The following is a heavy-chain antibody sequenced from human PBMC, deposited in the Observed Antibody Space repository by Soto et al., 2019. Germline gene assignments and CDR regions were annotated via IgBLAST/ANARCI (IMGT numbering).Heavy chain of an antibody. Sequence: SGALSLISSACGSSISRPYWGWIRQPPGQGLEWLAYIYDDGSANYNPSLKSRATISLDMSKNQFSLKLTSVTAADTAVYYCARDKYCSGGSCRKNWFDPWGDRTLFPASP. CDR3: ARDKYCSGGSCRKNWFDP. V-gene: IGHV4-59*11. D-gene: IGHD2-15*01. CDR2: IYDDGSA. CDR1: GSSISRPY. J-gene: IGHJ5*02.